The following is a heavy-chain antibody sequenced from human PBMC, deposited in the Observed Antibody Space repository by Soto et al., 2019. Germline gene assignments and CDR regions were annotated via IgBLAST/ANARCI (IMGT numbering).Heavy chain of an antibody. J-gene: IGHJ4*02. CDR3: ARRSTVTYDY. D-gene: IGHD4-17*01. CDR1: GGSITSNSYY. Sequence: SATLSLTGTVSGGSITSNSYYWGWIRQPPGKGLEWIGSFYYSESTYFNPSLKSRVTISVDTSKNQFSLKLSAVTAADTAVYYCARRSTVTYDYWGQGILVTVPQ. CDR2: FYYSEST. V-gene: IGHV4-39*01.